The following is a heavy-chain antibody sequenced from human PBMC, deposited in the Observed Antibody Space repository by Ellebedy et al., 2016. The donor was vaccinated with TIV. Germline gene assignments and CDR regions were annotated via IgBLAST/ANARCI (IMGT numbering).Heavy chain of an antibody. CDR3: ASSYYGSGSPDY. Sequence: GESLKISCAASGFSFSSYWMTWVRQAPGKGLEWVANIKHDGREKWYVDSVKGRFTISRDNAKNSLYLQMNSLSGEDTALYYWASSYYGSGSPDYWGHGTLVTVSS. CDR1: GFSFSSYW. J-gene: IGHJ4*01. D-gene: IGHD3-10*01. V-gene: IGHV3-7*03. CDR2: IKHDGREK.